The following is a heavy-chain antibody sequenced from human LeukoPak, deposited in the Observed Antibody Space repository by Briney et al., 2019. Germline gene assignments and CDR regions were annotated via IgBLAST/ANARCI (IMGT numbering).Heavy chain of an antibody. CDR1: GFTFSSYA. D-gene: IGHD6-13*01. CDR2: IYSGGST. V-gene: IGHV3-53*01. J-gene: IGHJ3*02. CDR3: ATAPSSTDAFDI. Sequence: GGSLRLSCAASGFTFSSYAMSWVRQAPGKGLEWVSVIYSGGSTYYADSVKGRFTISRDNSKNTLYLQMNSLRAEDTAVYYCATAPSSTDAFDIWGQGTMVTVSS.